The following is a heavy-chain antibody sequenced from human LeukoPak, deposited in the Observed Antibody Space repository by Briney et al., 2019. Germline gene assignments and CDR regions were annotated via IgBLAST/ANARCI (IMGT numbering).Heavy chain of an antibody. Sequence: GGSLRLSCAASGFTFSSYAMSWVRQAPGKGLEWVSAISGSGYSTYYADSVKGRFTISRDNSKNTLYLQMNSLRAEDTAVYYCAKSLRGYSYGYGYYYYMDVWGKGTTVTVSS. CDR3: AKSLRGYSYGYGYYYYMDV. J-gene: IGHJ6*03. CDR1: GFTFSSYA. D-gene: IGHD5-18*01. CDR2: ISGSGYST. V-gene: IGHV3-23*01.